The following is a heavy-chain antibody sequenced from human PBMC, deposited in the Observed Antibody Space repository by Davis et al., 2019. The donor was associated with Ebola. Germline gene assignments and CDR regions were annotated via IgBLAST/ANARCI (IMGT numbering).Heavy chain of an antibody. V-gene: IGHV7-4-1*02. CDR2: INTNTGNP. CDR1: GYTFTSYA. Sequence: ASVKVSCKASGYTFTSYAMNWVRQAPGQGLEWMGWINTNTGNPTHAQGFTGRFVFSLDTSVSTAYLQISSLKVEDTAVYYCARDGITIFGVVISADYWGQGTLVTVSS. CDR3: ARDGITIFGVVISADY. J-gene: IGHJ4*02. D-gene: IGHD3-3*01.